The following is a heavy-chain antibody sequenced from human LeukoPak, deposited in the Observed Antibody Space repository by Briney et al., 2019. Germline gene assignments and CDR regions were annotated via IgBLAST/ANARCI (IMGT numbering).Heavy chain of an antibody. D-gene: IGHD5-12*01. CDR3: AKSQVPAAIPRGYSGYELDY. Sequence: GGSLRLSCAVSGITLSSYAMSWVRQAPGKGLEWVSAISGSGGSTYYADSVKGRFTISRDNSKNTLYLQMNSLRAEDTAVYYCAKSQVPAAIPRGYSGYELDYWGQGALVTVSS. CDR2: ISGSGGST. J-gene: IGHJ4*02. CDR1: GITLSSYA. V-gene: IGHV3-23*01.